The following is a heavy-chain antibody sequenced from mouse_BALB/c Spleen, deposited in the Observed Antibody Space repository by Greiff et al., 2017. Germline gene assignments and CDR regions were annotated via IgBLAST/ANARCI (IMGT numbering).Heavy chain of an antibody. CDR1: GFTFSSFG. V-gene: IGHV5-17*02. J-gene: IGHJ4*01. CDR3: AGVLSYAMDY. CDR2: ISSGSSTI. Sequence: EVKLVESGGGLVQPGGSRKLSCAASGFTFSSFGMHWVRQAPEKGLEWVAYISSGSSTIYYADTVKGRFTISRDNPKNTLFLQMTSLRSEDTAMYYCAGVLSYAMDYWGQGTSVTVSS.